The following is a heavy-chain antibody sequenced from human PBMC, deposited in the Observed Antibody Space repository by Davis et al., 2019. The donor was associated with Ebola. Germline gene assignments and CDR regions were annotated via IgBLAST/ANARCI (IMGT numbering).Heavy chain of an antibody. CDR3: SCSSSGFDY. J-gene: IGHJ4*02. CDR1: GFTFSDYY. D-gene: IGHD6-6*01. Sequence: GESLKISCAASGFTFSDYYMSWIRQAPGKGLEWVSYISSSSYTNYADSVKGRFTISRDNAKNSLYLQMNSLRDEDTAVYYCSCSSSGFDYWGQGTLVTVSS. V-gene: IGHV3-11*06. CDR2: ISSSSYT.